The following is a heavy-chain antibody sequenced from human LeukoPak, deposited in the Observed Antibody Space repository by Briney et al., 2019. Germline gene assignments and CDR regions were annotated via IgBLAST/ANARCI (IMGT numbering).Heavy chain of an antibody. Sequence: SETLSLTCSGSGASISSYYWSWIRQPPGKGLEWIGYLFHSGSTNYNPSLKSRVTISVDTSKNQFSLKLNSVNAADTAVYYCARAGASYSFDYWGQGTLVTVSS. CDR1: GASISSYY. D-gene: IGHD2-21*01. V-gene: IGHV4-59*01. CDR3: ARAGASYSFDY. CDR2: LFHSGST. J-gene: IGHJ4*02.